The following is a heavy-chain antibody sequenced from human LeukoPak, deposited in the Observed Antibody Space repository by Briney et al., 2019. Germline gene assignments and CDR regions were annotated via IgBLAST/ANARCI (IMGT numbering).Heavy chain of an antibody. D-gene: IGHD6-19*01. V-gene: IGHV3-30-3*01. CDR1: GFTFSSYA. Sequence: GGSLRLSCAASGFTFSSYAMHWVRQAPGKGLEWVAVISYDGSNKYYADSVKGRFTISRDNSKNTLYLQMNSLRAEDTAVYYCARDAGYSSGWFDPWGQGTLVTVSS. CDR2: ISYDGSNK. J-gene: IGHJ5*02. CDR3: ARDAGYSSGWFDP.